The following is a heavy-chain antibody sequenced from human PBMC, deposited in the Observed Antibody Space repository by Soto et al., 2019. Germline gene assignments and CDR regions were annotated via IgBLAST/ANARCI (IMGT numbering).Heavy chain of an antibody. V-gene: IGHV1-18*01. Sequence: QIQLVQSGGDVKTPGASVKVSCTTSRYTFTSHGIAWVRQAPGQGLEWLGWISTFNGKTDYAQKCQGRVTMTADTITSTVHMELRSLRSDDTAVYYCARLLTEGATFREDAFDLWGPGTNVTVSS. CDR2: ISTFNGKT. J-gene: IGHJ3*01. CDR1: RYTFTSHG. CDR3: ARLLTEGATFREDAFDL. D-gene: IGHD3-9*01.